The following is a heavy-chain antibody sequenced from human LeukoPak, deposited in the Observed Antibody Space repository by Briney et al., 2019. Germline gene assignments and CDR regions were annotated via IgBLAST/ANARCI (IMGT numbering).Heavy chain of an antibody. D-gene: IGHD4-17*01. CDR3: ARMTTVTVDAFDI. CDR2: IYYSGST. J-gene: IGHJ3*02. V-gene: IGHV4-30-4*08. Sequence: SETLSLTCTVSGGAISSGDYYWSWIRQPPGKGLEWIGYIYYSGSTYYNPSLKSRVTISVDTSKNQFSLKLSSVTAADTAVHYCARMTTVTVDAFDIWGQGTMVTVSS. CDR1: GGAISSGDYY.